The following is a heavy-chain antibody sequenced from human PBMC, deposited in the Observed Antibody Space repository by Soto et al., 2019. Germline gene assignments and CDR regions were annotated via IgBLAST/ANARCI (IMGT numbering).Heavy chain of an antibody. D-gene: IGHD3-10*01. CDR3: AKDLRFGELFPKYYYYGMDV. CDR1: GFTFSSYG. Sequence: GGSLRLSCAASGFTFSSYGMRWVRQAPGKGLEWVAVISYDGSNKYYADSVKGRFTISRDNSKNTLYLQMNSLRAEDTAVYYCAKDLRFGELFPKYYYYGMDVWGQGTTVTVSS. CDR2: ISYDGSNK. V-gene: IGHV3-30*18. J-gene: IGHJ6*02.